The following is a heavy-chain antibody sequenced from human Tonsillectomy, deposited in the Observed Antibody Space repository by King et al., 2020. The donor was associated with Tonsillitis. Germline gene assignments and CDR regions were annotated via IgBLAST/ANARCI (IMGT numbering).Heavy chain of an antibody. CDR2: ISVYSINT. CDR3: ARDVSYLGFDY. CDR1: GYSFNSFG. Sequence: QLVQSGGEVKKPGASVKVSCKASGYSFNSFGINWVRQAPGQGLEWVGWISVYSINTKYAEKFRGRVTISTDTSTSTAYIELRGLRPDDTAVYYCARDVSYLGFDYWGQGTLVTVSS. D-gene: IGHD1-26*01. J-gene: IGHJ4*02. V-gene: IGHV1-18*01.